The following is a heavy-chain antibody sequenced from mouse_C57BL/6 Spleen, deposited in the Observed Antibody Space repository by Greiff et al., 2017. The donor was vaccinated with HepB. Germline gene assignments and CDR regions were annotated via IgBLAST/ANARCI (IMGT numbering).Heavy chain of an antibody. Sequence: EVKLMESEGGLVQPGSSMKLSCTASGFTFSDYYMAWVRQVPEKGLEWVANINYDGSSTYYLDSLKSRFIISRDNAKNILYLQMSSLKSEDTAKYYCARDRDYGSSDCGYFDVWGTGTTVTVSS. CDR3: ARDRDYGSSDCGYFDV. D-gene: IGHD1-1*01. CDR1: GFTFSDYY. J-gene: IGHJ1*03. V-gene: IGHV5-16*01. CDR2: INYDGSST.